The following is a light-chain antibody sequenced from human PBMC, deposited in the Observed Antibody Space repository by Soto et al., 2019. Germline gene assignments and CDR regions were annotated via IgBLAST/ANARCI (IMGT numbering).Light chain of an antibody. CDR2: KAS. V-gene: IGKV1-5*03. J-gene: IGKJ1*01. CDR1: QSISSW. Sequence: DIQMTPSPSTLPASLGARVTITCRASQSISSWLDWYQQKPGKAPKLLIYKASSLERGVPSRFSGSGSGTELTLTISSLKHDDFATYYCQQYNSYSRTFGQGTRWIS. CDR3: QQYNSYSRT.